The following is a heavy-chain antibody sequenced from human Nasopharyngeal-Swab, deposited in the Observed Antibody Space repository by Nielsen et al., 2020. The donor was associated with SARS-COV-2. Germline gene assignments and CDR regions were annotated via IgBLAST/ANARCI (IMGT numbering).Heavy chain of an antibody. V-gene: IGHV4-59*01. Sequence: SETLSLTCTVSGGSISSYYWSWIRQPPGKGLEWIGYIYYSGSTNYNPSLKSRVTISVDTSKNQFSLKLSSVTAADTAVYCCARDGRDYSSSWYYYYGMDVWGQGTTVTVSS. CDR1: GGSISSYY. CDR3: ARDGRDYSSSWYYYYGMDV. CDR2: IYYSGST. D-gene: IGHD6-13*01. J-gene: IGHJ6*02.